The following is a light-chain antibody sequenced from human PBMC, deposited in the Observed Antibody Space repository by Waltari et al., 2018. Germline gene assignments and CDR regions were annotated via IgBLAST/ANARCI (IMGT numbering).Light chain of an antibody. V-gene: IGKV3-20*01. J-gene: IGKJ1*01. CDR2: GAS. Sequence: IVLTQSPGPPSSPPGATVTLSCRASQSISRDLAWYQQKPGQAPRLLIFGASSRATGIPDRFSGSGSETDFSLTISRLEPEDFAVYYCQHYVRLPATFGRGTKVEIK. CDR3: QHYVRLPAT. CDR1: QSISRD.